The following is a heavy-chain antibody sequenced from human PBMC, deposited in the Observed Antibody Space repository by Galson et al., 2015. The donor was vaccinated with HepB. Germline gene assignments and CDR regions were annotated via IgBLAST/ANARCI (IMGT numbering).Heavy chain of an antibody. Sequence: SLRLSCAASGFTFRSSAMSWVRQAPGKGLEWVSAISGIGTRTYYADSVKGRFTISRDNSENMLYLQMNSLRAEDTAVYYCAKGSHTTGYFPDYWGQGTLVTVSS. CDR2: ISGIGTRT. D-gene: IGHD3-9*01. V-gene: IGHV3-23*01. CDR3: AKGSHTTGYFPDY. J-gene: IGHJ4*02. CDR1: GFTFRSSA.